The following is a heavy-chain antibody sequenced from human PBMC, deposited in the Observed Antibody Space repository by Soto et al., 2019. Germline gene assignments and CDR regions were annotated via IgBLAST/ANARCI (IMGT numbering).Heavy chain of an antibody. CDR1: GFTFSSYA. D-gene: IGHD6-13*01. J-gene: IGHJ6*02. CDR3: ARTLAAAAYYYYYGMDV. V-gene: IGHV3-23*01. Sequence: EVQLLESGGGLVQPGGSLRLACAASGFTFSSYAMSWVRQTPGKGPEWVSGISGSGGSSYYADSVKGRFTISRDNSKNTLYLQMNSLRAEDTAVYYCARTLAAAAYYYYYGMDVWGQGTTVTVSS. CDR2: ISGSGGSS.